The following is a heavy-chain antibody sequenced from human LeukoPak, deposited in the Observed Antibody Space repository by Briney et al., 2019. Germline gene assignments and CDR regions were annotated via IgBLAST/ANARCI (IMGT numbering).Heavy chain of an antibody. D-gene: IGHD3-10*01. CDR3: ARLSHGGYYYYYMDV. CDR2: IYPGDSDT. CDR1: GYSFTIYW. J-gene: IGHJ6*03. Sequence: GESLKISLKSSGYSFTIYWIGWVRQIPGKGLWWMGIIYPGDSDTRYSPSFEGQVTISADKSISTAYLQWSSLKASDTAMYYRARLSHGGYYYYYMDVWGKGTTVTVSS. V-gene: IGHV5-51*01.